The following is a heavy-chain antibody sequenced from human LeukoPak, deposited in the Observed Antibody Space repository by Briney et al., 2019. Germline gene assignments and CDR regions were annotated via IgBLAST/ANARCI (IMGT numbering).Heavy chain of an antibody. J-gene: IGHJ4*02. CDR3: ARRSISMVRGGLDY. D-gene: IGHD3-10*01. CDR1: GGSISSSSY. V-gene: IGHV4-39*01. CDR2: IYYSGST. Sequence: SETLSLTCTVSGGSISSSSYWGWIRQPPGKGLEWIGSIYYSGSTYYNPSLESRITISVDTSKNQFSLKLRSVTAADTAVYYCARRSISMVRGGLDYWGQGTLVTVSS.